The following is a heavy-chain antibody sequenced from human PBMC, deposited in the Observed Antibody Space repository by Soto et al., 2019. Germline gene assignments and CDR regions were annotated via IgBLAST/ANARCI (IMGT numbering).Heavy chain of an antibody. Sequence: HPGGSLRLSCAASGFTFSSYWMSWVRQAPGKGLEWVANIKQDGSEKYYVDSVKGRFTISRDNAKNSLYLQMNSLRAEDTAVYYCATQAPYCSGGSCYFFDYWGQGTLVTVSS. CDR1: GFTFSSYW. CDR3: ATQAPYCSGGSCYFFDY. J-gene: IGHJ4*02. V-gene: IGHV3-7*01. D-gene: IGHD2-15*01. CDR2: IKQDGSEK.